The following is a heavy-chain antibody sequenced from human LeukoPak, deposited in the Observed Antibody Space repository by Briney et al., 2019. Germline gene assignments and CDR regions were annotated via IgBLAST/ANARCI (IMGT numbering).Heavy chain of an antibody. CDR3: AKDRFCIKDVCHWDFYY. Sequence: PGGSLRLSCAASGFIFSSYAMSWVRQAPGKGLEWVSTISGSGGSTYYADSVKGRFTISRDNSKNTVYLQMNSLRAEDTAVYYCAKDRFCIKDVCHWDFYYWGQGTLVTVSS. V-gene: IGHV3-23*01. J-gene: IGHJ4*02. CDR1: GFIFSSYA. CDR2: ISGSGGST. D-gene: IGHD2-8*01.